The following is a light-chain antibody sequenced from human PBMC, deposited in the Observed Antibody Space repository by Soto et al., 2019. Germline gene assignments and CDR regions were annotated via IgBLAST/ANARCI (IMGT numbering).Light chain of an antibody. Sequence: EIVLTQSPATLSLSPGNRATLSCRASQSVIGYLSWYQQKPGQAPRLLIYDAANRATGIPARFRGSGSGTDFTLTSTSLEPEDFAVYYCQHRSNWPSTFGGGTKVEI. V-gene: IGKV3-11*01. CDR1: QSVIGY. J-gene: IGKJ4*01. CDR2: DAA. CDR3: QHRSNWPST.